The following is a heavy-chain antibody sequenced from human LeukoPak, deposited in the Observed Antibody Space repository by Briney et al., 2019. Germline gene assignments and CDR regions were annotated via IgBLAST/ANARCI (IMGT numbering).Heavy chain of an antibody. Sequence: SETLSLTCTVSGGSISSYYWSWIRQPTGKGLEWIGYIYYSGSTNYNPSLKSRVTISVDTSKNQFSLKLSSVTAADTAVYYCARGGHSSMALDYWGQGTLVTVSS. CDR1: GGSISSYY. J-gene: IGHJ4*02. D-gene: IGHD2/OR15-2a*01. CDR3: ARGGHSSMALDY. CDR2: IYYSGST. V-gene: IGHV4-59*01.